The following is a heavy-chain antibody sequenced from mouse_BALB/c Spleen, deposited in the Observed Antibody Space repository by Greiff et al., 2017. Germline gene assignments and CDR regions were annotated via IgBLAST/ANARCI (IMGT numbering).Heavy chain of an antibody. J-gene: IGHJ4*01. Sequence: VKLQESAAELARPGASVKMSCKASGYTFTSYTMHWVKQRPGQGLEWIGYINPSSGYTEYNQKFKDKTTLTADKSSSTAYMQLSSLTSEDSAVYYCAYGNYDAMDYWGQGTSVTVSS. CDR2: INPSSGYT. CDR1: GYTFTSYT. CDR3: AYGNYDAMDY. D-gene: IGHD2-1*01. V-gene: IGHV1-4*02.